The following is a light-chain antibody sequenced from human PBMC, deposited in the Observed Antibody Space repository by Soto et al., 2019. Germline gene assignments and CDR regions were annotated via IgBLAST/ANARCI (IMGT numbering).Light chain of an antibody. CDR2: DAS. CDR3: QQYGNSPCS. V-gene: IGKV3-20*01. Sequence: ETVLTQSPGTLSLSPGERPTLSCRASQSVSNSQLAWYQQKPGQAPRLLIKDASNRATGIPDRFSGSGSGTDLTLTISRLEPEDFTVYYGQQYGNSPCSVGPGTKV. CDR1: QSVSNSQ. J-gene: IGKJ2*04.